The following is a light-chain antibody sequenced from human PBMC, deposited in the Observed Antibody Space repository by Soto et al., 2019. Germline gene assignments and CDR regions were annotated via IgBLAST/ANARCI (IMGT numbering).Light chain of an antibody. J-gene: IGLJ1*01. CDR3: QSYDSSLSGPYV. CDR1: SSNIGAGYD. CDR2: GNS. V-gene: IGLV1-40*01. Sequence: SVLPQPPSVSGAPGQTDTISCTGSSSNIGAGYDVHWYQQLPGTAPKLLIYGNSNRPSGVPDRFSGSKSGTSASLAITGLQAEDEADYYCQSYDSSLSGPYVFGTGTKVTVL.